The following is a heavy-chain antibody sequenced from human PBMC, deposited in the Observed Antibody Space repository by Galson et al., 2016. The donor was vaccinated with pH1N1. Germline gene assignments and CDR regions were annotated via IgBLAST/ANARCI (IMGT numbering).Heavy chain of an antibody. V-gene: IGHV4-30-2*01. D-gene: IGHD4-17*01. J-gene: IGHJ3*02. CDR2: IYHSGST. CDR1: GGSISSGGYS. Sequence: TLSLTCAVSGGSISSGGYSWTWIRQPPGEGLEWIGYIYHSGSTYYSPSLRSRVTISIDKSKNQFSLKLTSVTAADTAVYYCVRADGDNDNDAFDIWGQGTMVTVSS. CDR3: VRADGDNDNDAFDI.